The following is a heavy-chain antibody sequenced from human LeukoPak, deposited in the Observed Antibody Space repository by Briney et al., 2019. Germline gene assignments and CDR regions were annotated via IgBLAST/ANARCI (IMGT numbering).Heavy chain of an antibody. Sequence: GASVKVSCKASGYTFTGYYMHWVRQAPGQGLEWMGWINPNSGGTNYAQKFQGRVTMTRDTSISTAYLELSRLRSDDTAVYYCARGVLWFGADSYMDVWGKGRTVSVSS. V-gene: IGHV1-2*02. CDR3: ARGVLWFGADSYMDV. CDR2: INPNSGGT. CDR1: GYTFTGYY. J-gene: IGHJ6*03. D-gene: IGHD3-10*01.